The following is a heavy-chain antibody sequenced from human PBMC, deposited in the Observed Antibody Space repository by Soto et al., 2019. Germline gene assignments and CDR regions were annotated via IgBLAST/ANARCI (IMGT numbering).Heavy chain of an antibody. Sequence: PPGEGLEWIGFISYSGTTSYSPSLKSRVAMSLDTSKNQFSLSLSSVTAADTAVYYCARGRGYSYGLDPWGQGTLVTVSS. D-gene: IGHD5-18*01. J-gene: IGHJ5*02. V-gene: IGHV4-30-4*01. CDR3: ARGRGYSYGLDP. CDR2: ISYSGTT.